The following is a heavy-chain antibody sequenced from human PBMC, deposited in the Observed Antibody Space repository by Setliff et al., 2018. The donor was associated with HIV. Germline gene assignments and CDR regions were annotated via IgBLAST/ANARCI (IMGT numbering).Heavy chain of an antibody. CDR2: IYYTGNT. CDR3: AREIYGGNSRPFDY. CDR1: GASITRGGDF. Sequence: PSETLSLTCSVSGASITRGGDFWSWIRQHPGKGLEWIGYIYYTGNTNYNPSLKSRVTISVDTSKNQLSLKLSSVTAADTAVYYCAREIYGGNSRPFDYWGQGTLVTVSS. D-gene: IGHD4-17*01. J-gene: IGHJ4*02. V-gene: IGHV4-61*08.